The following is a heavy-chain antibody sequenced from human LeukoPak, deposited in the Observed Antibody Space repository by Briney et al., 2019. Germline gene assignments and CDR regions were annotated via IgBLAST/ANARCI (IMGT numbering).Heavy chain of an antibody. CDR3: ARGLYCSGGSCYSHYYYYYMDV. V-gene: IGHV1-46*01. CDR2: INPSGGST. D-gene: IGHD2-15*01. J-gene: IGHJ6*03. CDR1: GYTFTSYY. Sequence: ASVRVSCKASGYTFTSYYMHWVRQAPGQGLEWMGIINPSGGSTSYAQKFQGRVTMTRDMSTSTVYMELSSLRSEDTAVYYCARGLYCSGGSCYSHYYYYYMDVWGKGTTVTVS.